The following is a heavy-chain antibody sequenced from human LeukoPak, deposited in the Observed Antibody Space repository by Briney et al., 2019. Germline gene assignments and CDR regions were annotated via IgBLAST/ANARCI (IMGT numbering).Heavy chain of an antibody. CDR1: GFTFSSYA. CDR3: XXPRLEYCSGGSCFDAFDI. D-gene: IGHD2-15*01. CDR2: ISGSGSTT. J-gene: IGHJ3*02. Sequence: PGGSLRLSCAASGFTFSSYAMNWVRQVPGKGLEWVSAISGSGSTTYYADSVKGRFTISRDNSKNTLFLQMNSLTAEDTAIYSCXXPRLEYCSGGSCFDAFDIWGQGTMVTVSS. V-gene: IGHV3-23*01.